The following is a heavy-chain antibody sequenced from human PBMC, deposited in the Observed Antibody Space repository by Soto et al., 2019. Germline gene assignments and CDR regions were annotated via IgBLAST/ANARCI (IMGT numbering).Heavy chain of an antibody. Sequence: GGSLRLSCAASGFTFSSYWMSWVRQAPGKGLEWVANIKQDGSEKYYVDSVKGRFTISRDNAKNSLYLQMNSLRAEDTAVYYCGRDFPYCSGGGCPDVFDIWGKGTMVPVS. V-gene: IGHV3-7*01. D-gene: IGHD2-15*01. J-gene: IGHJ3*02. CDR2: IKQDGSEK. CDR3: GRDFPYCSGGGCPDVFDI. CDR1: GFTFSSYW.